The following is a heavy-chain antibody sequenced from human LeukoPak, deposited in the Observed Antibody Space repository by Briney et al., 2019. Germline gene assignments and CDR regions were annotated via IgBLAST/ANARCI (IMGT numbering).Heavy chain of an antibody. CDR2: IRSKAYGGTT. D-gene: IGHD3-3*01. V-gene: IGHV3-49*04. Sequence: GRSLRLSCAASGFTFSSYAMSWVRQAPGKGLEWVGFIRSKAYGGTTEYAASVKGRFTISRDDSKSIAYLQMNSLKTEDTAVYYCTRAPGKRFLEWLFNYYYYYMDVWGKGTTVTVSS. CDR1: GFTFSSYA. J-gene: IGHJ6*03. CDR3: TRAPGKRFLEWLFNYYYYYMDV.